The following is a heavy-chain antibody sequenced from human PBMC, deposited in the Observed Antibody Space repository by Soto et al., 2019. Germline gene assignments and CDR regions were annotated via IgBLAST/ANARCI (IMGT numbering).Heavy chain of an antibody. D-gene: IGHD3-22*01. CDR3: ARALTYYYDIDY. CDR2: INSDGSRT. V-gene: IGHV3-74*01. CDR1: GFTFSIYW. J-gene: IGHJ4*02. Sequence: GGSLRLSCAASGFTFSIYWMHWFRQAPGKGLVWVSRINSDGSRTTYADSVKGRFTISRDNAKNMLHLQMNSLRAEDTAVYYCARALTYYYDIDYWGQGTLVTVSS.